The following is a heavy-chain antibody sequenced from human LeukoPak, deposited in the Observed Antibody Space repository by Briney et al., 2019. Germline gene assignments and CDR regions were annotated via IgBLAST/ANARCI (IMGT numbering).Heavy chain of an antibody. Sequence: SETLSLTCTVSGGSISSGDYYWSWIRQPPGKGLEWIGYIYYSGSTYYNPSLKSRVTISVDTSKNQFSLKLSSVTAADTAVYYCARGRRFGTRTRIFDYWGQGTLVTVSS. D-gene: IGHD3-10*01. J-gene: IGHJ4*02. CDR3: ARGRRFGTRTRIFDY. V-gene: IGHV4-30-4*01. CDR1: GGSISSGDYY. CDR2: IYYSGST.